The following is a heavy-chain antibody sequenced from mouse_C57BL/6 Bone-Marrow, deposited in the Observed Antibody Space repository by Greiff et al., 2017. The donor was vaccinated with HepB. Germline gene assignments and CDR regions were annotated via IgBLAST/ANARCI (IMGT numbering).Heavy chain of an antibody. V-gene: IGHV1-26*01. CDR1: GYTFTDYY. Sequence: VQLQQSGPELVKPGASVKISCKASGYTFTDYYMNWVKQSHGKSLEWIGDINPNNGGTSYNQKFKGKATLTVDKSSSTAYMELRSLTSEDSAVYDCARRGWGHFDYWGQGTTLTVSS. D-gene: IGHD3-3*01. CDR3: ARRGWGHFDY. J-gene: IGHJ2*01. CDR2: INPNNGGT.